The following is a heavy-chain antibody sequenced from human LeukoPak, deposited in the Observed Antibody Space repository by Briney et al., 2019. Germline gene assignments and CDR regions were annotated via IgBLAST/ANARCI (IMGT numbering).Heavy chain of an antibody. D-gene: IGHD3-3*01. J-gene: IGHJ6*03. CDR2: IYHSGST. CDR1: GGSISSSNW. V-gene: IGHV4-4*02. Sequence: SETLSLTCAVSGGSISSSNWWSWVRQPPGKGLEWIGEIYHSGSTNYNPSLKSRVTISVDKSKNQFSLKLSSVTAADTAVYYCARDPSPRLNYDFWSGYSPSYYYMDVWGKGTTVTVSS. CDR3: ARDPSPRLNYDFWSGYSPSYYYMDV.